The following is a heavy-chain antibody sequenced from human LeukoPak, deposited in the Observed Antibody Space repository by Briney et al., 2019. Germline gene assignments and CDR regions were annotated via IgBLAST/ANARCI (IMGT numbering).Heavy chain of an antibody. CDR1: GGTFSSYA. Sequence: GASVKVSCKSSGGTFSSYAISWVRQAPGQGLEWMGRIIPIFGTANYAQKFQGRVTITTDESTSTAYMELSSLRSEDTAVYYCARESSRTPGPYYDFWSGYYDYWGQGTLVTVSS. D-gene: IGHD3-3*01. CDR3: ARESSRTPGPYYDFWSGYYDY. CDR2: IIPIFGTA. J-gene: IGHJ4*02. V-gene: IGHV1-69*05.